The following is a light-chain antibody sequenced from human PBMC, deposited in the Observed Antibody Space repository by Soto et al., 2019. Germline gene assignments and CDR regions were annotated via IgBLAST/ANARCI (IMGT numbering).Light chain of an antibody. V-gene: IGKV1-39*01. Sequence: DIQMTQSPSSQSASVGDRVTITCRASQSISSYLNWYQQKPGKAPKFLIYAASNLESGVPSRFSGSGSGTDFTLTISSLQPEDVATYYCQQSYSTPQPFGQGTKVDIK. J-gene: IGKJ1*01. CDR2: AAS. CDR1: QSISSY. CDR3: QQSYSTPQP.